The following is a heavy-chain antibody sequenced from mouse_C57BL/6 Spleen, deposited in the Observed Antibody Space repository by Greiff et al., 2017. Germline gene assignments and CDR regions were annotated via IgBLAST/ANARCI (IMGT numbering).Heavy chain of an antibody. J-gene: IGHJ4*01. CDR3: GRRKRYYAMDY. V-gene: IGHV1-47*01. CDR1: GYTFTTYP. CDR2: FHPYNDDT. Sequence: VQLQQSGADLVKPGASLTISCTASGYTFTTYPIEWMQQNHGKSLEWIGNFHPYNDDTKYPDKFKGKSTFTVEKSSSTVYLELSRLTSDDSAVYYCGRRKRYYAMDYWGQGTSVTVSS.